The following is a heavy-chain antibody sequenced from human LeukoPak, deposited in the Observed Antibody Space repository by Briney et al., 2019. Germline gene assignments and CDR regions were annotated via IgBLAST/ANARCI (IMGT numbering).Heavy chain of an antibody. V-gene: IGHV1-18*01. Sequence: ASVKVSCKASGYTFTSYGISWVRQAPGQGLEWVGWISAYNGNTNYAQKLQGRVTMTTDTSTSTAYMELRSLRSDDTAVYYCARTPHYYDSSGAFDIWGQGTMVTVSS. CDR2: ISAYNGNT. CDR3: ARTPHYYDSSGAFDI. CDR1: GYTFTSYG. D-gene: IGHD3-22*01. J-gene: IGHJ3*02.